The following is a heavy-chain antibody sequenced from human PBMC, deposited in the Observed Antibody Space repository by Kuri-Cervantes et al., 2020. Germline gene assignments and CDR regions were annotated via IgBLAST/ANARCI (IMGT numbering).Heavy chain of an antibody. CDR3: AKVGIRQQLDY. CDR1: GFTFSSYS. Sequence: GESLKISCAASGFTFSSYSMNWVRQAPGKGLEWVSYISSSSSTIYYADSVKGRFTISRDNAKNSLYLQMNSLRAEDTAVYYCAKVGIRQQLDYWGQGTLVTGSS. V-gene: IGHV3-48*01. D-gene: IGHD6-13*01. CDR2: ISSSSSTI. J-gene: IGHJ4*02.